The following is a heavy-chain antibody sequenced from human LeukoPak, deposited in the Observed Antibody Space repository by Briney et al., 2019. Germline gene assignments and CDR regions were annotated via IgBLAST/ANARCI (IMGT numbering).Heavy chain of an antibody. Sequence: GASVKVSCKASGYTFTGYYMHWVRQAPGQGLEWMGWINPNSGGTNYAQKFQGRVTMTRDTSISTAYMELSRLRSDDTAVYYCARGADIVVVPAAFWGQGTLVTVSS. CDR2: INPNSGGT. CDR3: ARGADIVVVPAAF. D-gene: IGHD2-2*01. V-gene: IGHV1-2*02. CDR1: GYTFTGYY. J-gene: IGHJ4*02.